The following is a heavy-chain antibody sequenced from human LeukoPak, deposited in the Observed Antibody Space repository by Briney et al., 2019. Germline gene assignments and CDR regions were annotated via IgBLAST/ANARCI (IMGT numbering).Heavy chain of an antibody. CDR3: AKDVPLYGSGSYYPGAFDY. CDR2: ISGSGSST. Sequence: PGGSLRLSCAASGFTFSSYAMSWVRQAPGKGLEWVSAISGSGSSTYYADSVKGRFTISRDNSRNTLYLQMNSLRAEDTAVYYCAKDVPLYGSGSYYPGAFDYWAREPWSPSPQ. D-gene: IGHD3-10*01. J-gene: IGHJ4*02. V-gene: IGHV3-23*01. CDR1: GFTFSSYA.